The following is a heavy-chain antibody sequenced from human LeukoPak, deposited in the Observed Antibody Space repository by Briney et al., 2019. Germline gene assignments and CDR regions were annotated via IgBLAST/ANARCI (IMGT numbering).Heavy chain of an antibody. Sequence: GGSLRLSCAASGFTFDDYAMHWVRQAPGKGREWVSGISWNSGSIGYADSVKGRFTISRDNAKNSLYLQMNSLRAEDTALYYCAKSLAANWYFDYWGQGTMVTVSS. D-gene: IGHD6-13*01. CDR1: GFTFDDYA. V-gene: IGHV3-9*01. CDR2: ISWNSGSI. CDR3: AKSLAANWYFDY. J-gene: IGHJ4*02.